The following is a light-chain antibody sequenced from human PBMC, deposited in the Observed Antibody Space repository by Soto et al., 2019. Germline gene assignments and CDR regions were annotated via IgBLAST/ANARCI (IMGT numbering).Light chain of an antibody. CDR1: QRVLYSSNSKNY. Sequence: DIVMTQSPDSLAVSLGERATINCKSSQRVLYSSNSKNYLAWYQQKPGQPPKLLIYWASTRGSGVPDRFSGSGYGADFTLTISSLQAEDVAVYYCQQYYSTPYTFGQGTKLEI. CDR2: WAS. J-gene: IGKJ2*01. V-gene: IGKV4-1*01. CDR3: QQYYSTPYT.